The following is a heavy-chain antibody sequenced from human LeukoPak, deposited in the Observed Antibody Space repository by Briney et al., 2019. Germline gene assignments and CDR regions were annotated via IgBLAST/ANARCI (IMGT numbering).Heavy chain of an antibody. CDR3: AKDVFELRYFDGWFDP. D-gene: IGHD3-9*01. V-gene: IGHV3-33*06. J-gene: IGHJ5*02. CDR2: IWYDGSNK. CDR1: GFTFSSYA. Sequence: GGSLRLSCTASGFTFSSYAMNWVRQAPGKGLEWVAVIWYDGSNKYYADSVKGRFTISRDNSKNALYLQMNSLRAEDTAVYYCAKDVFELRYFDGWFDPWGQGTLVTVSS.